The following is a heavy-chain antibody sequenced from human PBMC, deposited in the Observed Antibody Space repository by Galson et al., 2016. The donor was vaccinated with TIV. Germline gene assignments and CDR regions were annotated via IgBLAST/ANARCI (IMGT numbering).Heavy chain of an antibody. Sequence: SVKVSCKVSGNSLNELVIHWVRRAPGKGLEWMGGFDPEVSKTVYAQMLQGRVTMTADTSTDTAYMELGSLRLEDTVVYYCATVAWFPGLSLDNWGQGTLVIVSS. CDR1: GNSLNELV. V-gene: IGHV1-24*01. D-gene: IGHD3-16*02. CDR2: FDPEVSKT. J-gene: IGHJ4*02. CDR3: ATVAWFPGLSLDN.